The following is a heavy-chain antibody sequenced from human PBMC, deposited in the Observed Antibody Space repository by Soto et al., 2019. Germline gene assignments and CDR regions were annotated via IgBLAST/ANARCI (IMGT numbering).Heavy chain of an antibody. J-gene: IGHJ6*02. CDR3: ISVPAAMPYYYYYGMDV. Sequence: EVQLLESGGGLVQPGGSLRLSCAASGFTFSSYAMSWVRQAPGKGLEWVSAISGSGGSTYYADSVKGRFTISRDNSKKTLYLQMNSLRAEDTAVYYCISVPAAMPYYYYYGMDVWGQGTTVTVSS. V-gene: IGHV3-23*01. CDR2: ISGSGGST. D-gene: IGHD2-2*01. CDR1: GFTFSSYA.